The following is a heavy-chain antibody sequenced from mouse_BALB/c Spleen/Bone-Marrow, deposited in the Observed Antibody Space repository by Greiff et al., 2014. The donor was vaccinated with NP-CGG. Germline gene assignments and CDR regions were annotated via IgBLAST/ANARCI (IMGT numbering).Heavy chain of an antibody. J-gene: IGHJ3*01. Sequence: QVQLQQPGPELVKPGASVKLSCKASDYTFTSSDINWVRQGPEQGLEWMGWIFPGDGSTKYNEEFKGKATLTIDKSSSTAYMQLSRLTSEDSAVYFCARNYKSAWFTYWGQGTLVTVSA. CDR1: DYTFTSSD. CDR3: ARNYKSAWFTY. D-gene: IGHD2-12*01. CDR2: IFPGDGST. V-gene: IGHV1-85*01.